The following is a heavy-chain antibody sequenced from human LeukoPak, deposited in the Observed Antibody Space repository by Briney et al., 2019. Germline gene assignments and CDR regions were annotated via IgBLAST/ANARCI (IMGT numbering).Heavy chain of an antibody. D-gene: IGHD4-11*01. J-gene: IGHJ6*02. CDR1: GFTFSSYW. Sequence: GGSLRLSCAASGFTFSSYWMSWVRQAPGKGLEWEANIKQDGSEKYYVDSVKGRFTISRDNAKNSLYLQMNSLRAEDTAVYYCASSTTKGPYYYYGMDVWGQGTTVTVSS. CDR3: ASSTTKGPYYYYGMDV. V-gene: IGHV3-7*01. CDR2: IKQDGSEK.